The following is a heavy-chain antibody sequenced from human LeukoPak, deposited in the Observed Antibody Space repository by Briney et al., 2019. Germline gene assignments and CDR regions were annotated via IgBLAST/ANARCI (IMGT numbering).Heavy chain of an antibody. J-gene: IGHJ4*02. D-gene: IGHD6-13*01. V-gene: IGHV4-59*08. CDR1: GGSFSGYY. CDR3: ARARTYSSSWYFDY. Sequence: SETLSLTCAVYGGSFSGYYWSWIRQPPGKGLEWIGYIYYSGSTNYNPSLKSRVTISVDTSKNQFSLKLSSATAADTAVYYCARARTYSSSWYFDYWGQGTLVTVSS. CDR2: IYYSGST.